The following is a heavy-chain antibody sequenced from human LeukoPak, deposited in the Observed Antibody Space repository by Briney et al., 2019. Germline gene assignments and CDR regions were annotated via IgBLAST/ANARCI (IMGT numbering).Heavy chain of an antibody. CDR3: ARGGYREQLGS. CDR2: INSDGSST. Sequence: GGPLILSCAASGFTFSSYWMHWVRQAPGKGLVWVSRINSDGSSTSYADSVKGRFSISRDNAKNTLYLQMNSLRAEDTAVYYCARGGYREQLGSWGQGTLVTVSS. D-gene: IGHD6-13*01. J-gene: IGHJ5*02. V-gene: IGHV3-74*01. CDR1: GFTFSSYW.